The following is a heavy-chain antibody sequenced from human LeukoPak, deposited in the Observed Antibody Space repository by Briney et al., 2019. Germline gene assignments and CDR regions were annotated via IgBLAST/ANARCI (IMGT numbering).Heavy chain of an antibody. CDR3: ARTVGWYAGDY. V-gene: IGHV3-7*05. CDR1: EFTFSSYE. CDR2: IKQDGSEK. J-gene: IGHJ4*02. D-gene: IGHD6-19*01. Sequence: GGSLRLSCAASEFTFSSYEMNWVRQAPGKGLEWVAIIKQDGSEKYYVDSVKGRFTVSRDNAKNSLYLQMNTLRADDTAVYYCARTVGWYAGDYWGQGTLVTVSS.